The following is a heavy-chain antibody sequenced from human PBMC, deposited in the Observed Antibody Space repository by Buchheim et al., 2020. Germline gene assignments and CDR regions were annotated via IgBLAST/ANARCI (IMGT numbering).Heavy chain of an antibody. V-gene: IGHV4-59*08. Sequence: QVQLQESGPGLVKPSETLSLTCIVSGVSISNYYWSWIRQSPGKGLEWIGSIYYSGRSNHNPSLKSRVTISVDTSKNQFSLDLNSVTAADTAVYYCATNPSHSGYTDDYWGQG. J-gene: IGHJ4*02. D-gene: IGHD6-13*01. CDR3: ATNPSHSGYTDDY. CDR2: IYYSGRS. CDR1: GVSISNYY.